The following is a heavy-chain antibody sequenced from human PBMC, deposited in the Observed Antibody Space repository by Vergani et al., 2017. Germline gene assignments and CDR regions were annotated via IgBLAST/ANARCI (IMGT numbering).Heavy chain of an antibody. CDR3: AKRSPGKAHSRGWYSYFDY. CDR2: IYYSGST. J-gene: IGHJ4*02. V-gene: IGHV4-39*01. Sequence: QLQLQESGPGLVKPSETLSLTCTVSGGSISSSSYYWGWIRQPPGKGLEWIGSIYYSGSTYYNRSLKSRVTISVDTSKNQISLKLSSVTAADTAVYYCAKRSPGKAHSRGWYSYFDYWGQGTLVTVSS. CDR1: GGSISSSSYY. D-gene: IGHD6-19*01.